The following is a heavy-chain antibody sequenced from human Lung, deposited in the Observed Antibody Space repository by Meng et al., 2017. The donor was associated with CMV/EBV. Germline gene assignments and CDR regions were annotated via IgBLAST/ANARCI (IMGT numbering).Heavy chain of an antibody. CDR3: ARDVEYYGSGSDF. Sequence: SXTLSLTCTVSGGSIRSSTYYWGWIRQPPGKGLGWIGSIYYSGSTHYNPSLESRVTMSVDASKNQFSLKLSSVTAADTAVYYCARDVEYYGSGSDFWGQGXLVTVSS. CDR2: IYYSGST. V-gene: IGHV4-39*07. J-gene: IGHJ4*02. CDR1: GGSIRSSTYY. D-gene: IGHD3-10*01.